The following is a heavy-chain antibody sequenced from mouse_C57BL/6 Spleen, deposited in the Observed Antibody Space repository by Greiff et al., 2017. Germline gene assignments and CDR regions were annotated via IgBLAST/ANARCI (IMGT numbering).Heavy chain of an antibody. J-gene: IGHJ3*01. CDR3: ARKGGWEFAY. V-gene: IGHV1-42*01. Sequence: VQLQQSGPELVKPGASVKISCKASGYSFTGYYMNWVKQSPEKSLEWIGEINPSTGGTTYNQKFKAKATLTVDKSSSTAYMQLKSLTSEDSAVYYCARKGGWEFAYWGQGTLVTVSA. CDR1: GYSFTGYY. CDR2: INPSTGGT. D-gene: IGHD4-1*01.